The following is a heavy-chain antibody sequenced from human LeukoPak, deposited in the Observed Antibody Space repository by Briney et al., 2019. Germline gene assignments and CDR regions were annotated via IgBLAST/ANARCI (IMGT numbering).Heavy chain of an antibody. Sequence: ETLSLTCTVSGGSISSYYWSWIRQPAGKGLEWVSAISGSGDNTYYADSVKGRFTVSRDNSKNTLYLQMNSLRAEDTAVYYCATRWWDSSSCYQHWGQGTLVTVSS. CDR3: ATRWWDSSSCYQH. J-gene: IGHJ1*01. CDR2: ISGSGDNT. CDR1: GGSISSYY. V-gene: IGHV3-23*01. D-gene: IGHD6-13*01.